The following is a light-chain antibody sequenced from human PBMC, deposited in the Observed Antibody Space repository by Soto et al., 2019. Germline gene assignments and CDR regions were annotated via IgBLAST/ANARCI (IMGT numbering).Light chain of an antibody. CDR1: QSVSNN. V-gene: IGKV3-15*01. CDR3: QRTYNAPFT. J-gene: IGKJ3*01. CDR2: GAS. Sequence: EIVMTQSPATLSVSPGESATLSCRASQSVSNNLTWYQQKPGQPPRLLIYGASTRATGVPGRFSGSGSGTEFTLTISSLQSEDFATYYCQRTYNAPFTFGPGTKVSIK.